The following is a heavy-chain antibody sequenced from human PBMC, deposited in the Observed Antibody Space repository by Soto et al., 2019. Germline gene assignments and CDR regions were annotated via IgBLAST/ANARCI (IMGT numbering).Heavy chain of an antibody. V-gene: IGHV3-23*01. CDR1: GFTFSSYA. J-gene: IGHJ3*02. D-gene: IGHD2-21*01. Sequence: GGSLRLSCAASGFTFSSYAMSWVRQAPGKGLEWVSAISGSGGSTYYADSVRGRFTISRDNSKNTLYLQMNSLKAEDTALYYCAKVLIVGGAFDIWGQGTMVTVSS. CDR2: ISGSGGST. CDR3: AKVLIVGGAFDI.